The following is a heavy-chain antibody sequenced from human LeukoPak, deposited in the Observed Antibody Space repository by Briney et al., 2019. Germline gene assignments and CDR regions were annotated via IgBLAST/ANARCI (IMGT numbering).Heavy chain of an antibody. CDR2: ITSTGDDI. CDR1: GFSFTSHA. V-gene: IGHV3-48*03. D-gene: IGHD5-12*01. Sequence: GGSLRLSCGAAGFSFTSHALTWVRQAPGKGLEGVAYITSTGDDIYYADSVRGRFTISRDNAKNALFLRMSSLRVEDTATYYCASDIVATSGDFWGQGTLVSVSS. J-gene: IGHJ4*02. CDR3: ASDIVATSGDF.